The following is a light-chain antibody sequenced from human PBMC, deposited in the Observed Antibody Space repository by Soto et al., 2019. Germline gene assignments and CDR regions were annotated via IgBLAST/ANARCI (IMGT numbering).Light chain of an antibody. CDR3: SSYTSSSTLYV. V-gene: IGLV2-14*03. Sequence: QSVLTQPASVSVSPGQSITISCTGNISDFGCYNYVSWYQQHPGKAPKLMIYDVSNRPSGVSYRFSGSKSGNTASLTISGLQAEDEADYYCSSYTSSSTLYVFGTGTQLTVL. CDR2: DVS. CDR1: ISDFGCYNY. J-gene: IGLJ1*01.